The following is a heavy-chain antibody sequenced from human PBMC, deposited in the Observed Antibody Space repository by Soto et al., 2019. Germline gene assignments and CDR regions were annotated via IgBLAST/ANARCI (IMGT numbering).Heavy chain of an antibody. D-gene: IGHD2-15*01. CDR3: AKLLGYCSGGSCYSDYYYGMDV. Sequence: PGGSLRLSCAASGFTFSSYAMSWVRHAPGKGLEWVSAISGSGGSTYYADSVKGRFTISRDNSKNTLYLQMNSPRAEDTAVYYCAKLLGYCSGGSCYSDYYYGMDVWGQGTTVTVSS. CDR2: ISGSGGST. CDR1: GFTFSSYA. J-gene: IGHJ6*02. V-gene: IGHV3-23*01.